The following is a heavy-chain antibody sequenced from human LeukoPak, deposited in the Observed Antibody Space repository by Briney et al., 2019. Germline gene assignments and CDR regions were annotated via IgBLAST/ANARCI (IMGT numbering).Heavy chain of an antibody. J-gene: IGHJ4*02. CDR2: FDPEDGET. CDR1: GYTLTGLS. Sequence: ASVKVSCKVSGYTLTGLSMHWVRQAPGKGLEWMGGFDPEDGETIYAQKFQGRVTMTEDTSTDTAYMELSSLRSEDTAVYYCATGVWGSSGYYFDYWGQGTLVTVSS. V-gene: IGHV1-24*01. D-gene: IGHD3-22*01. CDR3: ATGVWGSSGYYFDY.